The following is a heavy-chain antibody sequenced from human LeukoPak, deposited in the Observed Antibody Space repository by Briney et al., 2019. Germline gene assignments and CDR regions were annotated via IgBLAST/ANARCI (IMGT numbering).Heavy chain of an antibody. CDR3: VIRDIVVVVAATEFDY. CDR1: GGTFSSYA. D-gene: IGHD2-15*01. CDR2: IIPIFGTA. Sequence: SVKVSCKASGGTFSSYAISWVRQAPGQGLEWMGGIIPIFGTANYTQKFQGRVTITADESTSTAYMELSSLRSEDTAVYYCVIRDIVVVVAATEFDYWGQGTLVTVSS. V-gene: IGHV1-69*13. J-gene: IGHJ4*02.